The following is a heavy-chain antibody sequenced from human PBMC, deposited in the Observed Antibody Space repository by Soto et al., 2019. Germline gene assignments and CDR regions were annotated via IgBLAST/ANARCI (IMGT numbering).Heavy chain of an antibody. CDR1: GEIFTNNG. D-gene: IGHD3-16*01. Sequence: SVEFSCQAAGEIFTNNGVSLMRQAIGQGLEWMGWMNPGSGDTGYEQKFQGRVTMTRDISIATAYMELSSLRSDDTAIYYCARMATFGSLNWFDPWGQGTLVTVSS. V-gene: IGHV1-8*01. CDR2: MNPGSGDT. CDR3: ARMATFGSLNWFDP. J-gene: IGHJ5*02.